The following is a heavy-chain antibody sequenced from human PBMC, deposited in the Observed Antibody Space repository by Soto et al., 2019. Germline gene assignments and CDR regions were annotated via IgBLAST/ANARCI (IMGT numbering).Heavy chain of an antibody. CDR3: ARDLVLAHDFWSGYPAISSLDY. D-gene: IGHD3-3*01. J-gene: IGHJ4*02. V-gene: IGHV1-18*01. Sequence: ASVKVSCKASGYTFTSDGISWVRQAPGQGLEWMGWISAYNGNTNYAQKLQGRVTMTTDTSTSTAYMELRSLRSDDTAVYYCARDLVLAHDFWSGYPAISSLDYWGQGTLVTVSS. CDR1: GYTFTSDG. CDR2: ISAYNGNT.